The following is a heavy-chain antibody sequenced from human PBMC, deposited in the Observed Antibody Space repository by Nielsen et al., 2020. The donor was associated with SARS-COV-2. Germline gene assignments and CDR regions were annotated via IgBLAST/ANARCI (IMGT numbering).Heavy chain of an antibody. D-gene: IGHD3-3*01. CDR1: GFTFSSYA. V-gene: IGHV3-23*01. CDR2: ISGSGGST. CDR3: AKPLSVFGVVITDYYYYGMDV. J-gene: IGHJ6*02. Sequence: GGSLRLSCAASGFTFSSYAMSWVRQAPGKGLEWVSAISGSGGSTYYADSVKGRFTISRDNSKNTLYLQMNSLRAEDTAVYYCAKPLSVFGVVITDYYYYGMDVWGQGTTVTVSS.